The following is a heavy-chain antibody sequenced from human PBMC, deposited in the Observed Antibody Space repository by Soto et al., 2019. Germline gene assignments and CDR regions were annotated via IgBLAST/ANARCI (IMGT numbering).Heavy chain of an antibody. D-gene: IGHD3-10*01. J-gene: IGHJ2*01. V-gene: IGHV1-3*01. CDR3: ARHIAPYGHWYLDT. Sequence: QFQLVQSGAEVKKPGASVKGSCRASGYTFITYPMHWVRQAPGQRLEWMGRINGDNGNTMYSQKFQGRVTITRDTSARTAYKEVSSLRSEATAVYYCARHIAPYGHWYLDTVGRGPLVAVPS. CDR1: GYTFITYP. CDR2: INGDNGNT.